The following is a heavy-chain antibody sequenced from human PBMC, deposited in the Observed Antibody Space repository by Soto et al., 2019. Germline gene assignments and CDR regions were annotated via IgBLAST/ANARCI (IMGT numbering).Heavy chain of an antibody. CDR2: INHSGST. Sequence: PSETLSLTCTVSGGSISSYYWSWIRQPPGKGLEWIGEINHSGSTNYNPSLKSRVTISVDTSKNQFSLKLSSVTAADTAVYYCARSIAVAGRDFDYWGQGTLVTVSS. J-gene: IGHJ4*02. V-gene: IGHV4-34*01. CDR3: ARSIAVAGRDFDY. D-gene: IGHD6-19*01. CDR1: GGSISSYY.